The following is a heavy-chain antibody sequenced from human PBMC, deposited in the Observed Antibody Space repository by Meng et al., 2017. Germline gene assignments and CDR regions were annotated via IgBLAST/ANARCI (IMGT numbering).Heavy chain of an antibody. V-gene: IGHV3-7*01. D-gene: IGHD2-21*02. Sequence: GESLKISCAASGFTFSSYWMSWVRQAPGKGLEWVANIKQDGSEKYYVDSVKGRFTISRDNAKNSLYLQMNSLRAEDTALYYCARAQHCGGDCYWQLDYWARERWSPSPQ. J-gene: IGHJ4*02. CDR3: ARAQHCGGDCYWQLDY. CDR2: IKQDGSEK. CDR1: GFTFSSYW.